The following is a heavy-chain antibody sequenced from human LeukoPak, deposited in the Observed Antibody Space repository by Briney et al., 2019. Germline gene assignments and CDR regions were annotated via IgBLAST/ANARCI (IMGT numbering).Heavy chain of an antibody. V-gene: IGHV3-23*01. CDR3: ANRPSYCSSTSCSAY. CDR2: ISGSGGST. J-gene: IGHJ4*02. CDR1: GFTFSSYA. Sequence: GGSLRLSCAASGFTFSSYAMSWVRQAPGKGLEWVSTISGSGGSTYYADSVKGRFTISRDNSKNTLYLQMNNLRAEDTAVYYCANRPSYCSSTSCSAYWGQGTLVTVSS. D-gene: IGHD2-2*01.